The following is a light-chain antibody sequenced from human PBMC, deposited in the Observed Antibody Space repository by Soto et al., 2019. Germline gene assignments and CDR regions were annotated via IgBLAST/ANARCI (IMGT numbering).Light chain of an antibody. CDR3: QQYGSSPST. CDR2: GAS. J-gene: IGKJ1*01. Sequence: EVVMRQSPATLSVSPGEGATLSCRASQGIGDTLAWYQHKPGQTPILLIYGASPRATGIPDRFSGSGSGTDFTLTISRLEPEDFAVYYCQQYGSSPSTFGQGTKVDIK. CDR1: QGIGDT. V-gene: IGKV3-20*01.